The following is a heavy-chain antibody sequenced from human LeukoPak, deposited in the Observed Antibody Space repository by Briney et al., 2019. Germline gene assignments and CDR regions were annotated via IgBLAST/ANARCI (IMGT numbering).Heavy chain of an antibody. CDR1: GFTFSDYY. Sequence: TAGGSLRLSCAASGFTFSDYYMSWIRQAPGKGLEWISYITSSGSTVYYTDSVKGRFTISRDNAKNSLYLQMNSLRVEETAVYYCARKRILGWYFDYWGQGAPVTVSS. J-gene: IGHJ4*02. D-gene: IGHD2-15*01. V-gene: IGHV3-11*01. CDR2: ITSSGSTV. CDR3: ARKRILGWYFDY.